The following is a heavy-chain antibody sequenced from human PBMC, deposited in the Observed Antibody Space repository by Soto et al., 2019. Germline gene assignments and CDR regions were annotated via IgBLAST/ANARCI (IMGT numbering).Heavy chain of an antibody. CDR1: GFTFSNAW. Sequence: EVQLVESGGGLVKVGGSLQLSCAGSGFTFSNAWLTWVRQAPGKGLEWVGRIKSKTDGETTDYAATVKGRFTISRDDSKNIGFLQMNSLQIDDTAVYYCTLRDHWGQGTLVTVS. V-gene: IGHV3-15*01. CDR2: IKSKTDGETT. CDR3: TLRDH. J-gene: IGHJ4*02.